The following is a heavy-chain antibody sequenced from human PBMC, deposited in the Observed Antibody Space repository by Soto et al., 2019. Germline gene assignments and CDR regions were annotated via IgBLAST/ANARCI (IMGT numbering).Heavy chain of an antibody. CDR1: VYTLTSYD. J-gene: IGHJ3*02. CDR3: ASNFDSSDAFDI. CDR2: MNPNSGNT. D-gene: IGHD1-20*01. Sequence: AASVKLSFEDSVYTLTSYDINWLRQATGQGLEWMGWMNPNSGNTGYSQKFQGRVTMTRNTPIGTAYMELSSLSSEDTAVYYCASNFDSSDAFDICGQGTTVTVSS. V-gene: IGHV1-8*01.